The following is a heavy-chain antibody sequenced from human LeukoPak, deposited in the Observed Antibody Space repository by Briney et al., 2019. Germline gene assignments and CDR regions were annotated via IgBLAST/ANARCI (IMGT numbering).Heavy chain of an antibody. J-gene: IGHJ4*02. D-gene: IGHD3-16*01. CDR2: MNPNSGNT. V-gene: IGHV1-8*01. CDR1: GYTFTSYD. Sequence: ASVKVSCKASGYTFTSYDINWVRQATGQGLEWMGWMNPNSGNTGYAQKFQGRVTMTRNTSISTAYMELSSLRAEDTAVYYCAKDLESWKFGYGHYYFDYWGQGTLVTVSS. CDR3: AKDLESWKFGYGHYYFDY.